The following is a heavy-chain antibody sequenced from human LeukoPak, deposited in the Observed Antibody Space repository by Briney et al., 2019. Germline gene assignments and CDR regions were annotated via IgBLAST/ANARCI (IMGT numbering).Heavy chain of an antibody. CDR3: ARDHSSGYYYSLDDAFDI. D-gene: IGHD3-22*01. V-gene: IGHV1-18*01. Sequence: ASVKVSCKASGYTFTSYGIRWVRQAPGQGLEWMGWISAYNGNTNYAQKLQGRVTMTTDTSTSTAYMELRSLRSDDTAVYYCARDHSSGYYYSLDDAFDIWGQGTMVTVSS. CDR1: GYTFTSYG. CDR2: ISAYNGNT. J-gene: IGHJ3*02.